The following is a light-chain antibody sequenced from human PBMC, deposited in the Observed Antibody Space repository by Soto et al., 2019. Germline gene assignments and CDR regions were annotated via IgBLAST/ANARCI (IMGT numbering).Light chain of an antibody. CDR3: QQLNAYPRT. V-gene: IGKV3-15*01. Sequence: EIVMTQSPATLSVSPGERATLSCRASETVISNLAWYQQKPGQAPRLLIYGASTRATGIPARFSGSGSGTDFTLTISSLQPEDFATYYCQQLNAYPRTFGQGTKVDIK. CDR1: ETVISN. J-gene: IGKJ1*01. CDR2: GAS.